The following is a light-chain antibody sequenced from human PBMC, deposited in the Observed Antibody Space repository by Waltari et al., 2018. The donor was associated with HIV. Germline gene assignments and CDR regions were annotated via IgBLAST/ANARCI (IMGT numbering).Light chain of an antibody. V-gene: IGLV2-14*01. CDR3: CSYTSSDSYV. CDR1: SSDVGRYNY. J-gene: IGLJ1*01. Sequence: QSALTQPASVSGSPGPSITISCTGASSDVGRYNYFSWYQQYPGKAPKLIIYEVSSRPSGVSNRFSASKSGNTASLTISGLLAEDEADYYCCSYTSSDSYVFGTGTKVTVL. CDR2: EVS.